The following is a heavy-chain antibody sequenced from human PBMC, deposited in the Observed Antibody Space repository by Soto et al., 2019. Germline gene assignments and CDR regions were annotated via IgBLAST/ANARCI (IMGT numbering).Heavy chain of an antibody. V-gene: IGHV4-31*02. J-gene: IGHJ3*02. Sequence: PSETLSLTCTVSGGSISSGGYYWSWIRQHPGKGLEWIGYIYYSGSTYYNPSLKSRVTISVDTSKSQFSLKLSSVTAAATAVYYCAREELRRYCSGGSCYSYPDAFDIWGQGTMVTVSS. CDR1: GGSISSGGYY. D-gene: IGHD2-15*01. CDR2: IYYSGST. CDR3: AREELRRYCSGGSCYSYPDAFDI.